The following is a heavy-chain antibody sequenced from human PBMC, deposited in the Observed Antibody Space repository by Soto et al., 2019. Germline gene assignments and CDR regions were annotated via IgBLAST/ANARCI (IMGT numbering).Heavy chain of an antibody. J-gene: IGHJ4*02. D-gene: IGHD3-16*02. Sequence: ASVKVSCKASGYTFTSYYMHWVRQAPGQGLEWMGIINPSGGSTSYAQKFQGRVTMTRDTSTSTVYMELSSLRSEDTAVYYCAVGRALGELSSPPGYLGQGTLVTVSS. CDR2: INPSGGST. V-gene: IGHV1-46*01. CDR1: GYTFTSYY. CDR3: AVGRALGELSSPPGY.